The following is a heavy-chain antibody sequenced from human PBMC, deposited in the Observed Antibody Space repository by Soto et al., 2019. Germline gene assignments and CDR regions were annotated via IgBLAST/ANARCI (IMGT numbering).Heavy chain of an antibody. CDR3: ARLSLPRNTYDYGDYDYYYYGMDV. V-gene: IGHV1-2*04. CDR2: INPNSGGT. J-gene: IGHJ6*02. D-gene: IGHD4-17*01. CDR1: GYTFTGYY. Sequence: GVSVKLSCKASGYTFTGYYMYWVQQAPGQGLEWMGWINPNSGGTNYAQKFQGWVTMTRDTSISTAYMELSRLRSDDTAMYYCARLSLPRNTYDYGDYDYYYYGMDVWGQATTVTVSS.